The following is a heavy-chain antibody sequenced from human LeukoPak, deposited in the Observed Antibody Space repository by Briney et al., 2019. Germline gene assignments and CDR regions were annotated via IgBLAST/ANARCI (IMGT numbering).Heavy chain of an antibody. Sequence: GGSLRLSCAASGFTFSSYAMHWVRQAPGKGLEWVAVISYDGSNKYYADSVKGRFTISRDNSKNTLYLQMNSLRAEDTAVYYCARVQGYYDSSGYYYIDYWGQGTLVTVSS. D-gene: IGHD3-22*01. CDR3: ARVQGYYDSSGYYYIDY. CDR1: GFTFSSYA. V-gene: IGHV3-30*04. J-gene: IGHJ4*02. CDR2: ISYDGSNK.